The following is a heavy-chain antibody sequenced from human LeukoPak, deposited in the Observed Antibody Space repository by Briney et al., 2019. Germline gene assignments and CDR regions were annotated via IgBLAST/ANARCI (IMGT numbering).Heavy chain of an antibody. CDR3: AREDYGNYYYYYMDV. V-gene: IGHV3-7*01. D-gene: IGHD4-17*01. CDR1: GFTFSSYW. Sequence: GGSLRLSCAASGFTFSSYWMSWVRQAPGKGLAWVANIKQDGSEKYYVDSVKGRFTISRDNAKNSLYLQMNSLRAEDTAVYYCAREDYGNYYYYYMDVWGKGTTVTVSS. J-gene: IGHJ6*03. CDR2: IKQDGSEK.